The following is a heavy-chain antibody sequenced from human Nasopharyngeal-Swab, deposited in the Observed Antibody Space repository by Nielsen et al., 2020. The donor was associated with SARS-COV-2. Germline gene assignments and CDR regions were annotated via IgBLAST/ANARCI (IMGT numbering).Heavy chain of an antibody. CDR3: ARGVDTALIAA. J-gene: IGHJ4*02. D-gene: IGHD5-18*01. CDR2: INPNSGGT. CDR1: GYTFTGYY. V-gene: IGHV1-2*06. Sequence: ASVKVSCKASGYTFTGYYMHWVRQAPGQGLEWMGRINPNSGGTSYAQKFQGRVTMTRDTSTSTVYMELSSLRSEDTAVYYCARGVDTALIAAWGQGTLVTVSS.